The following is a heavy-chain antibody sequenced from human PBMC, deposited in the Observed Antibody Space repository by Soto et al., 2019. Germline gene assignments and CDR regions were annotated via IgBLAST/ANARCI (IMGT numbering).Heavy chain of an antibody. CDR1: GGSISSSSYY. CDR2: IYYSGST. Sequence: QLQLQESGPGLVKPSETLSLTCTVSGGSISSSSYYWGWIRQPPGKGLEWIGSIYYSGSTYYNPSLKSRVTISVDTSKNQFSLKLSAVTAADTAVYYCARLPWPRQLLSNYFDYWGQGTLVTVSS. V-gene: IGHV4-39*01. CDR3: ARLPWPRQLLSNYFDY. J-gene: IGHJ4*02. D-gene: IGHD2-21*01.